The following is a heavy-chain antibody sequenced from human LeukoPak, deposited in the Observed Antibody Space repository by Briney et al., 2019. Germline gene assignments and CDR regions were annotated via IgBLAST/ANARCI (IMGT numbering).Heavy chain of an antibody. CDR3: AKTRPLDSSSWSHGDY. CDR1: GFTFSSYS. D-gene: IGHD6-13*01. Sequence: PGGSLRLSCAASGFTFSSYSMNWVRQAAGKGLEWVSYISSSSSTIYYADSVKGRFTISRDNAKNSLYLQMNSLRAEDTAVYYCAKTRPLDSSSWSHGDYWGQGTLVTVSS. V-gene: IGHV3-48*01. CDR2: ISSSSSTI. J-gene: IGHJ4*02.